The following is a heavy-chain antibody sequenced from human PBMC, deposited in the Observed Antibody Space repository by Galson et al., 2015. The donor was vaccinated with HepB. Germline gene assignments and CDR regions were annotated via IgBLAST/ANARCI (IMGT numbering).Heavy chain of an antibody. V-gene: IGHV3-7*01. CDR1: GFTFSDYW. D-gene: IGHD2/OR15-2a*01. J-gene: IGHJ4*02. CDR2: IKQDGSEK. Sequence: SLRLSCAASGFTFSDYWMTWVRQAPGKGLEWVANIKQDGSEKHYVDSVKGRFTTSRDNAKNSLYLQMNGLRAEDTAVYYCAKDFGHYFWGQGALITVSP. CDR3: AKDFGHYF.